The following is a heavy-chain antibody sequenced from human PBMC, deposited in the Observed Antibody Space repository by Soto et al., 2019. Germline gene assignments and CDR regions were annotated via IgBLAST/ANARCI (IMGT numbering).Heavy chain of an antibody. CDR1: GFTFSSYG. CDR3: AKDHESYERLSYFNSYLDF. CDR2: ISYDGSNK. J-gene: IGHJ6*03. V-gene: IGHV3-30*18. D-gene: IGHD6-25*01. Sequence: SNRLSCAAAGFTFSSYGMHWVRKAPGKGLEWVAVISYDGSNKYYADSVKGRFTISRDNSKNTLYPQMNSLRAEEAAVYYCAKDHESYERLSYFNSYLDFLGKGTSDTGFS.